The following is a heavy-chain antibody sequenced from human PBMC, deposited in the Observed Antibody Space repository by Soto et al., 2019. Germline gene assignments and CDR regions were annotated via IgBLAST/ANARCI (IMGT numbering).Heavy chain of an antibody. J-gene: IGHJ4*02. Sequence: QVQLVQSGAEVKKPGASVKVSCKASGYTFTSYGISWVRQAPGQGLEWMGWISAYNGNTNYAPKRQGRVTMTTDTSTSTAYMELRSLRSDDTSVYYCARDGYYDSSGYRSDFDYWGQGTLVTVSS. CDR2: ISAYNGNT. D-gene: IGHD3-22*01. CDR3: ARDGYYDSSGYRSDFDY. CDR1: GYTFTSYG. V-gene: IGHV1-18*01.